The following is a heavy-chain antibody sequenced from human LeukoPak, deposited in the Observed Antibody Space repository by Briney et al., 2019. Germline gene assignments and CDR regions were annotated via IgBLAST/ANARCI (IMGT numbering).Heavy chain of an antibody. J-gene: IGHJ6*02. Sequence: SETLSLTCTVSGGSISSGDYYWSWIRQSPGTGLEWIGYIYYSGSTYYNPSLKSRVTISVDTSKNQFSLKLSSVTAADTAVYYCAREGYSYGPYYYGMDVWGQGTTVTVSS. V-gene: IGHV4-30-4*01. CDR1: GGSISSGDYY. CDR2: IYYSGST. D-gene: IGHD5-18*01. CDR3: AREGYSYGPYYYGMDV.